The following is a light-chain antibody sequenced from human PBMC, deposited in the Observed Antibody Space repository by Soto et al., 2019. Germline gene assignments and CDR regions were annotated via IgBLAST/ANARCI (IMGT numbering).Light chain of an antibody. J-gene: IGLJ1*01. CDR2: DVS. CDR3: SSYTTSNTRQIV. Sequence: VLTPPASLSWSPGQSVNISCPGNSSDVGGYNYVSWYQHHPGKAPKLIIYDVSNRPSGVSNPFSGSKSGNTASLTISGLQPEDEADYYCSSYTTSNTRQIVFGTGTKVTVL. CDR1: SSDVGGYNY. V-gene: IGLV2-14*03.